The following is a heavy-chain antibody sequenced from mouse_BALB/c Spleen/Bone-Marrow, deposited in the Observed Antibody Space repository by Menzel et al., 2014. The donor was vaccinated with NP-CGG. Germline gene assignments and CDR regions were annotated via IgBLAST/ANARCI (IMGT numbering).Heavy chain of an antibody. J-gene: IGHJ3*01. CDR1: GFNIKDYY. D-gene: IGHD1-1*01. Sequence: VQLQQSGAELVRSGASVKLSCTASGFNIKDYYMHWVKQRPEQGMEWIGWIDPENGDTEYAPQFQGKATMTADTSSNTAFLQLSSLTSEDAAVYYCTLYMFPPPWFAYWGQGTLVTVSA. CDR3: TLYMFPPPWFAY. CDR2: IDPENGDT. V-gene: IGHV14-4*02.